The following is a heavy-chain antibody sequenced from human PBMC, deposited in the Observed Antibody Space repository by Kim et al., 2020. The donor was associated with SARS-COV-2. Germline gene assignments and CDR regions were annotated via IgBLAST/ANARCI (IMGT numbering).Heavy chain of an antibody. J-gene: IGHJ4*02. V-gene: IGHV6-1*01. D-gene: IGHD6-19*01. Sequence: YALSVKGRITINPATSKNQFSMRLNSVPPEDTAVYYCARDRQRAGTGVDYWGQGTLVTVSS. CDR3: ARDRQRAGTGVDY.